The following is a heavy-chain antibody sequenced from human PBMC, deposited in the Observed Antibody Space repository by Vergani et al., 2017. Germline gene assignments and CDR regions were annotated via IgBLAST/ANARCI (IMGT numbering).Heavy chain of an antibody. CDR1: GFSFGDYA. J-gene: IGHJ4*02. CDR2: IRNKAYGGTT. V-gene: IGHV3-49*04. CDR3: AKTYAGGPIFDS. Sequence: EVQLVESGRGLVPPGRSLRLSCAASGFSFGDYAMTWVRQAPGKGLEWVAFIRNKAYGGTTEYASSVKGRFTISRDDSRNTLYLQLNGLRPDDTAVYFCAKTYAGGPIFDSWGQGTLVTVSS. D-gene: IGHD4-23*01.